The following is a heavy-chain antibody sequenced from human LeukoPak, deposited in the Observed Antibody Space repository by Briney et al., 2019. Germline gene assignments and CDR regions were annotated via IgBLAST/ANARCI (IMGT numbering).Heavy chain of an antibody. V-gene: IGHV4-59*12. CDR1: GGSISSFY. J-gene: IGHJ4*02. Sequence: SETLSLTCTVSGGSISSFYWSWIRQPPGKGLEWIGYIFYSGSTNYNPSLKSRVTISVDTSRNQFSLKLISVTAADTAVYYCADDYGDWGQGTLVTVSS. D-gene: IGHD4-17*01. CDR3: ADDYGD. CDR2: IFYSGST.